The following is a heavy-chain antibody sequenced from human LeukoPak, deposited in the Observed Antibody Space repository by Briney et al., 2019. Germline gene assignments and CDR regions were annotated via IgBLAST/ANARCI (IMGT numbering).Heavy chain of an antibody. V-gene: IGHV3-7*01. CDR1: GFTFSRYW. CDR3: ARDQSGYSDYDLIYYYGVDV. J-gene: IGHJ6*02. D-gene: IGHD5-12*01. CDR2: INQDGTQK. Sequence: PGGSLRLSCAASGFTFSRYWMSWVRQAPGKGLEWVANINQDGTQKFYVDSVKGRFTISRDNAKNSLYLQMNSLRAEDTAVYYCARDQSGYSDYDLIYYYGVDVWGQGTTVSVSS.